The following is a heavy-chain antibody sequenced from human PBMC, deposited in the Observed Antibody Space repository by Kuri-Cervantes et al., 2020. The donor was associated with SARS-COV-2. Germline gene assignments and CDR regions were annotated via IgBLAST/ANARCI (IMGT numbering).Heavy chain of an antibody. CDR1: GFTFSSYW. CDR2: IKQDGSEK. V-gene: IGHV3-7*01. J-gene: IGHJ1*01. D-gene: IGHD4-17*01. CDR3: ARGLTTVTTLDFQH. Sequence: AGSLRLSCAASGFTFSSYWMSWVRQVPGKGLEWVANIKQDGSEKYYVDSVKGRFTISRDNAKNSLYLQMNSLRAEDTAVYYCARGLTTVTTLDFQHWGQGTLVTVSS.